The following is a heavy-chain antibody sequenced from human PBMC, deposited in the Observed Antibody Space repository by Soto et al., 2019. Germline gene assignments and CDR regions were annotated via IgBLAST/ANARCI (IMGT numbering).Heavy chain of an antibody. V-gene: IGHV3-30*04. J-gene: IGHJ3*01. CDR3: ARDGGGFGELLLNSYDAFDL. CDR1: GFSFSTYA. D-gene: IGHD3-10*01. Sequence: EQLVESGGGVVQPGTSLRLSCTASGFSFSTYAMYWVRQAPGKGLEWVAIISYDGSNAQYADSVKGRFTVARDNSTNTLYLQMHSLTAEDTAVYYCARDGGGFGELLLNSYDAFDLWGQGKLVTVSS. CDR2: ISYDGSNA.